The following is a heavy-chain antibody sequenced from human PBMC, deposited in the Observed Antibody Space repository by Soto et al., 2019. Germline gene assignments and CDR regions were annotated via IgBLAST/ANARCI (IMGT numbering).Heavy chain of an antibody. J-gene: IGHJ6*02. CDR3: ARDNIVVVPAAQPSSYGMDV. V-gene: IGHV1-18*04. CDR1: GYTFTSYG. D-gene: IGHD2-2*01. CDR2: ISAYNGNT. Sequence: ASVKVSGKASGYTFTSYGISWVRQAPGQGLKWMGWISAYNGNTNYAQKLQGRVTMTTDTSTSTAYMELRSLRSDDTAVYYCARDNIVVVPAAQPSSYGMDVWGQGTTVTV.